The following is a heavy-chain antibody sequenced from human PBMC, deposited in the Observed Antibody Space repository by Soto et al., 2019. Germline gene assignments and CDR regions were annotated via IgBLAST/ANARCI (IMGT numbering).Heavy chain of an antibody. J-gene: IGHJ5*02. D-gene: IGHD3-16*01. CDR2: MNPDSGNT. Sequence: ASVKVSCKASGYTFTNYDIHWVRQATGRGLEWMGWMNPDSGNTGQSKQFQGRVTMTRDTSISTAYMEMSSLRSEDTAVYYCARGRFRRTWFDPWGQGTLVTVSS. V-gene: IGHV1-8*01. CDR1: GYTFTNYD. CDR3: ARGRFRRTWFDP.